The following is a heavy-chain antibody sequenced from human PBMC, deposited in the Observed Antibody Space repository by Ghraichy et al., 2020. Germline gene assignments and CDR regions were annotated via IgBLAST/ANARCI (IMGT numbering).Heavy chain of an antibody. CDR2: TYYRSKWYN. V-gene: IGHV6-1*01. D-gene: IGHD6-6*01. J-gene: IGHJ6*02. Sequence: SQTLSLTCAISGDNVSSNSAAWNWIRQSPSRGLEWLGRTYYRSKWYNDYAVSVKSRISINPDTAKNQFSLQLNSVTPEDTAMYYCARDQIDYSSSSRYYYYYGVDVWGQGTTVTVSS. CDR1: GDNVSSNSAA. CDR3: ARDQIDYSSSSRYYYYYGVDV.